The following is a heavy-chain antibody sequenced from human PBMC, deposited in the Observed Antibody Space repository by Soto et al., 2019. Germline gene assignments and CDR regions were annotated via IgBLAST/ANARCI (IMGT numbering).Heavy chain of an antibody. D-gene: IGHD1-26*01. CDR1: GYTFTSYD. V-gene: IGHV1-8*01. CDR2: MNPSGGST. Sequence: ASVKVSCKASGYTFTSYDINWVRQATGQGLEWMGWMNPSGGSTSYAQKFQGRVTMTRDTSTSTVYMELSSLRSEDTAVYYCARANIVGATIYFDYWGQGTLVTVSS. J-gene: IGHJ4*02. CDR3: ARANIVGATIYFDY.